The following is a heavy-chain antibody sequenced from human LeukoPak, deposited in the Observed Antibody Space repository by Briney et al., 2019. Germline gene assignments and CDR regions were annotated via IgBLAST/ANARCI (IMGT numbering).Heavy chain of an antibody. V-gene: IGHV3-30*02. D-gene: IGHD3-22*01. CDR2: IRFDGGNK. Sequence: GGSLRLSCAASGFTFSSYAMSWVRQAPGKGLEWVAFIRFDGGNKYYTDSVKGRFTISRDNSKNTLYLQMNSLRAEDTAVYFCAKDRTIYYDTGGSNFAIEYWGQGTLVTVSS. J-gene: IGHJ4*02. CDR3: AKDRTIYYDTGGSNFAIEY. CDR1: GFTFSSYA.